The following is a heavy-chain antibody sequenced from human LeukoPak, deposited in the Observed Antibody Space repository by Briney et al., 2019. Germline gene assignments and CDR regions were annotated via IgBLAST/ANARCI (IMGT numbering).Heavy chain of an antibody. D-gene: IGHD3-10*01. CDR1: GGSISSGDYY. Sequence: ASQTLSLTCTVSGGSISSGDYYWSWIRQPPGQGLEWIGHIYYSGSTYYNPSLKSRVTISVDTSKNQFSLKLSSVTAADTAVYYCARGRRRLLWFGELSPHYGMDVWGQGTTVTVSS. CDR2: IYYSGST. V-gene: IGHV4-30-4*01. CDR3: ARGRRRLLWFGELSPHYGMDV. J-gene: IGHJ6*02.